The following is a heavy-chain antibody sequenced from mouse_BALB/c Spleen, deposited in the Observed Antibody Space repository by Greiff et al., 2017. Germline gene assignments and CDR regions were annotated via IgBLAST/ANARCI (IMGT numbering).Heavy chain of an antibody. Sequence: EVKVEESGPGLVKPSQSLSLTCTVTGYSITSDYAWNWIRQFPGNKLEWMGYISYSGSTSYNPSLKSRISITRDTSKNQFFLQLNSVTTEDTATYYCARGSSLYYYAMDYWGQGTSVTVSS. D-gene: IGHD1-1*01. CDR2: ISYSGST. CDR1: GYSITSDYA. J-gene: IGHJ4*01. CDR3: ARGSSLYYYAMDY. V-gene: IGHV3-2*02.